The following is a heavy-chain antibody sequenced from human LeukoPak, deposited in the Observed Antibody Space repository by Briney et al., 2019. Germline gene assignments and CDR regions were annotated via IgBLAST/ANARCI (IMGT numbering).Heavy chain of an antibody. D-gene: IGHD3-10*01. Sequence: GGSLRLSCAASGSTFSDHYMDWVRQAPGKGLEWVGRIKNKANGYTTEYAASVKGRFTISRDDSKNALFLQMNSLKTDDTAVYYCARFRGFYYGLDLWGPGTTVIVSS. CDR2: IKNKANGYTT. J-gene: IGHJ6*02. CDR1: GSTFSDHY. V-gene: IGHV3-72*01. CDR3: ARFRGFYYGLDL.